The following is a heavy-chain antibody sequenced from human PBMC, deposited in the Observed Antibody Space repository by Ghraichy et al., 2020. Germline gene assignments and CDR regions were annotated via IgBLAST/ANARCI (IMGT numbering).Heavy chain of an antibody. V-gene: IGHV4-34*01. J-gene: IGHJ4*02. CDR1: GGSFSGYY. CDR2: INDSGST. CDR3: ARALKTDIVVVVAYFDS. D-gene: IGHD2-15*01. Sequence: SETLSLTCAVYGGSFSGYYWGWIRQPPGKGLEWIGEINDSGSTYYNPSLKSRVTISVDRSINQFSLKLSSVTAADTAVYYCARALKTDIVVVVAYFDSWGQGTLVTVSS.